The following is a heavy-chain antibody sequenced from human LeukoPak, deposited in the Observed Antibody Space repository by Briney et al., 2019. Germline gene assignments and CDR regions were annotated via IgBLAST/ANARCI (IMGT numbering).Heavy chain of an antibody. CDR3: ARSDGYGLVGI. J-gene: IGHJ3*02. Sequence: SETLSLTCTVSGGSISSTDDYWGWIRQPPGKGPEWIGSIYYSGSTYYNPSLKSRVIIIIDTPKNHFSLTLSSVTAADTAVYYCARSDGYGLVGIWGQGTMVTVSS. CDR1: GGSISSTDDY. D-gene: IGHD3-10*01. CDR2: IYYSGST. V-gene: IGHV4-39*07.